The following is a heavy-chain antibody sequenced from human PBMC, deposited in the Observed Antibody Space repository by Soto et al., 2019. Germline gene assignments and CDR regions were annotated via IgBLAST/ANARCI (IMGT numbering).Heavy chain of an antibody. J-gene: IGHJ6*02. CDR1: GFMFGTYW. CDR3: VRATLSWGHYYFRGLDV. V-gene: IGHV3-7*01. Sequence: SGGSLRLSCAATGFMFGTYWMSWVRQAPGKXLEWVANIKHDGNEKYYADSVKGRFTVSRDNVKNFLHLQMSSLRGDDTGVYFCVRATLSWGHYYFRGLDVWGQGTTVTVSS. CDR2: IKHDGNEK. D-gene: IGHD3-22*01.